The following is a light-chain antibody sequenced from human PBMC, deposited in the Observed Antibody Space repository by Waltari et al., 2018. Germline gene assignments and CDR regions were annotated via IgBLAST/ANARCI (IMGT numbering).Light chain of an antibody. V-gene: IGKV3D-15*01. CDR1: QSVRST. CDR2: GTS. Sequence: EIVMTQSPATLSLSPGESAPLSCRASQSVRSTFAWFQQKPGQPPRLLIYGTSTRATGIPARFSGSGSGTEFSLTISSLQPEDFATYYCQQYDYWPWTFGQGTRVEAK. CDR3: QQYDYWPWT. J-gene: IGKJ1*01.